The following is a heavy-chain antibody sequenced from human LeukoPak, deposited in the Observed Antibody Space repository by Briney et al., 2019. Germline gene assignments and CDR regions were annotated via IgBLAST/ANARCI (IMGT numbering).Heavy chain of an antibody. V-gene: IGHV1-69*06. J-gene: IGHJ6*03. Sequence: GASVKVSCKASGYTFTSYYMHWVRQAPGQGLEWMGGIIPIFGTANYAQKFQGRVTITADKSTSTAYMELSSLRSEDTAVYYCANSRIVGATYYYYYYYMDVWGKGTTVTVSS. CDR1: GYTFTSYY. D-gene: IGHD1-26*01. CDR2: IIPIFGTA. CDR3: ANSRIVGATYYYYYYYMDV.